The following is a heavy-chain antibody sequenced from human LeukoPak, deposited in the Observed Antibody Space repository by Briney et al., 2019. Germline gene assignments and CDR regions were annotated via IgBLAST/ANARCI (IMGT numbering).Heavy chain of an antibody. CDR3: AKVLWVATYNWFDP. J-gene: IGHJ5*02. CDR1: GFTFSSYA. V-gene: IGHV3-23*01. CDR2: ISGSGGST. D-gene: IGHD5-12*01. Sequence: GGSLRLSCAASGFTFSSYAMSWVRQAPGKGLEWVSAISGSGGSTYYADSVKGRFTISRDNSKNPLYLQMNSLRAEDTAVYYCAKVLWVATYNWFDPWGQGTLVTVSS.